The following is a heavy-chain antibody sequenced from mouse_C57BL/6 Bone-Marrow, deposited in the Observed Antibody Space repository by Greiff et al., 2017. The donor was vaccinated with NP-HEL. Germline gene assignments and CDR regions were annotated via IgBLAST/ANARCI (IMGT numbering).Heavy chain of an antibody. CDR1: GYTFTSYW. J-gene: IGHJ4*01. CDR2: IDPSDSYT. CDR3: AKLLRPPEDY. Sequence: QVQLQQPGAELVRPGPSVKLSCKASGYTFTSYWMHWVKQRPGQGLEWIGVIDPSDSYTNYNQKFKGKATLTVDTSSSTAYMQLSSLTSEDSAVYYCAKLLRPPEDYWGQGTSVTVSS. D-gene: IGHD1-2*01. V-gene: IGHV1-59*01.